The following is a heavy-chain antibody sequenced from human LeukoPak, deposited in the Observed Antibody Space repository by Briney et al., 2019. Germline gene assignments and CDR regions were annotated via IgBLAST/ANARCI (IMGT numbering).Heavy chain of an antibody. CDR3: ARTFAYYYDSSGYSDY. V-gene: IGHV4-61*02. J-gene: IGHJ4*02. CDR1: GDSISSGDYY. Sequence: SETLSLTCTVSGDSISSGDYYWSWIRQPAGKGLEWIGRISSSGSTNYNPSLKSRVTISVDTSKNQFSLKLSSVTAADTAVYYCARTFAYYYDSSGYSDYWGQGTLVTVSS. D-gene: IGHD3-22*01. CDR2: ISSSGST.